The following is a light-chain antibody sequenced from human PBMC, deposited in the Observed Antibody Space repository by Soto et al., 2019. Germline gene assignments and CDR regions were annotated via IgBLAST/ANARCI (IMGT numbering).Light chain of an antibody. Sequence: QSVLTQPASVPGSPGQSITISCTGTSSDVGGYNYVSWYQHHPGKAPKLMIYDVSNRPSGVSNRFSGSKSGNTASLTISGLQPEDEADYYCCSYTTSNTRQIVFGTGTKSPS. CDR1: SSDVGGYNY. CDR2: DVS. CDR3: CSYTTSNTRQIV. J-gene: IGLJ1*01. V-gene: IGLV2-14*03.